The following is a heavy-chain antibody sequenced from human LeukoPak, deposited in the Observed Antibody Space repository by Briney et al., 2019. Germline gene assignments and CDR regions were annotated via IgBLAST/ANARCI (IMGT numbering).Heavy chain of an antibody. Sequence: XWINAGNGNTKYSQKFPGRVTITRDTSASTAYMELSSLRSEDTAVYYCARDWGWLQSYAFDIWGQGTMVTVSS. CDR2: INAGNGNT. CDR3: ARDWGWLQSYAFDI. J-gene: IGHJ3*02. V-gene: IGHV1-3*01. D-gene: IGHD5-24*01.